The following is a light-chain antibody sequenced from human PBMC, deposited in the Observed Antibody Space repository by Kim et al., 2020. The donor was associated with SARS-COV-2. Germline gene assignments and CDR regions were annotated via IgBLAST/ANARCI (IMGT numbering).Light chain of an antibody. CDR1: KLGDKY. V-gene: IGLV3-1*01. CDR3: QAWDSSTPYV. Sequence: SSELTQPPSVSVSPGQTASITCSGDKLGDKYACWYQQKPGQSPVLVIYQDSKRPSGIPERFSGSNSGNTAALTISGTQAMDEAYYYCQAWDSSTPYVFGTGTKVTVL. CDR2: QDS. J-gene: IGLJ1*01.